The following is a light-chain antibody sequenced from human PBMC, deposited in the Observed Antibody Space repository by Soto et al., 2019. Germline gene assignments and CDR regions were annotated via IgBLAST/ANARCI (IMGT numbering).Light chain of an antibody. CDR3: QQYDGYSPQT. CDR2: DAS. CDR1: QDISNY. J-gene: IGKJ1*01. Sequence: DIQMTQSPSSLSASVGDRVTVTCQASQDISNYLNWYQQKPGKAPKLLIYDASNLETGVPSRFSGSGSGTEFTLTINGLQPDDFATYYCQQYDGYSPQTFGQGTKVDIK. V-gene: IGKV1-33*01.